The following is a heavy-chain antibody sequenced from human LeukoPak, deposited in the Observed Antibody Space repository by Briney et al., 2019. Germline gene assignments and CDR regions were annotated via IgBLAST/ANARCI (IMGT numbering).Heavy chain of an antibody. Sequence: SETLSLTCTVSGGAISGYYWNWIRQPAGKVLEWIGRVYGSGTTNYNPSLKSRVTMSIDTPKSQVSLNLDSVTAADTAVYYCAREGATVITRAFDFWGQGTLVTVSS. CDR1: GGAISGYY. CDR2: VYGSGTT. CDR3: AREGATVITRAFDF. J-gene: IGHJ4*02. V-gene: IGHV4-4*07. D-gene: IGHD1-14*01.